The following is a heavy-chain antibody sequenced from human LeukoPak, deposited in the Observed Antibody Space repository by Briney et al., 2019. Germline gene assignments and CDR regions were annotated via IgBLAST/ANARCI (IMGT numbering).Heavy chain of an antibody. V-gene: IGHV4-59*08. J-gene: IGHJ3*02. CDR1: GGSISSYY. CDR2: IYYSGST. Sequence: SETLSLTCTVSGGSISSYYWSWIRQPPGKGLEWIGYIYYSGSTNYNPSLKSRVTISVDTSKNQFSLKLSSVTAADTAVYYCARRVGDYYDSSGYAFDIWGQGTTVTVSS. D-gene: IGHD3-22*01. CDR3: ARRVGDYYDSSGYAFDI.